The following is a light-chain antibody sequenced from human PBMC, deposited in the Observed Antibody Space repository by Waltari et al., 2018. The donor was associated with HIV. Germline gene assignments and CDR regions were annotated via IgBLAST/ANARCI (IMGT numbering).Light chain of an antibody. J-gene: IGLJ1*01. Sequence: FMLTQPRPVSESPGKTVTISCTRSSGSLGSTYVQWYQQRPGSSPTTVSYEDDQRPSGVPGRFSGSIDRSSNSASLTISGLMTEDEADYYCQSYDSNTRIFGTGTKVTVL. V-gene: IGLV6-57*01. CDR3: QSYDSNTRI. CDR1: SGSLGSTY. CDR2: EDD.